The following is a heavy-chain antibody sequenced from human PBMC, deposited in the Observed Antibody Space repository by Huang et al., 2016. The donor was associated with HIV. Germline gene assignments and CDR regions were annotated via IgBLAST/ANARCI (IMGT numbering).Heavy chain of an antibody. J-gene: IGHJ4*02. CDR2: ICYRWST. V-gene: IGHV4-39*01. D-gene: IGHD3-10*01. Sequence: QLQLQESGPGLVKPSETLSLTCTVSGGSIRSDNYYWGWIRQPPGKGLEWIGRICYRWSTYDNPALKRRVTITVDTSKKQFSLKMRSVTAADTAVYYCARLPGSITMIRGVITDPYWGQGTLVTVSS. CDR1: GGSIRSDNYY. CDR3: ARLPGSITMIRGVITDPY.